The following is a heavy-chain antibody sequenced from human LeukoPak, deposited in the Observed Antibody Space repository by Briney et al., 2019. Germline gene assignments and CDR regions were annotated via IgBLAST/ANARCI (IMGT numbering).Heavy chain of an antibody. J-gene: IGHJ3*01. Sequence: GALRPSCTASGFTFKSYAMSWVRQAPGRGLEWIASISASGGTTYYGDSVRGRFTSSRDNSKNTLYLQMSSLRADDTAVYYCAQRDDTFDFWGQGTMVIVSS. V-gene: IGHV3-23*01. CDR3: AQRDDTFDF. CDR2: ISASGGTT. CDR1: GFTFKSYA.